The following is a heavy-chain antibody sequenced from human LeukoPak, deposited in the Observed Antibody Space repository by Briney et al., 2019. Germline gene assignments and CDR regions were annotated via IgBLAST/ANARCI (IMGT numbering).Heavy chain of an antibody. Sequence: GGSLRLSCAASGFTFSSYAMSWVRQALGKGLEWVAAISGSGGSTYYADSGRFTISRDNSKNTLYLQMNSLRAEDTAVYYCAKNLGTGGTGLRGAFDIWGQGTMVTVSS. D-gene: IGHD3/OR15-3a*01. J-gene: IGHJ3*02. V-gene: IGHV3-23*01. CDR1: GFTFSSYA. CDR2: ISGSGGST. CDR3: AKNLGTGGTGLRGAFDI.